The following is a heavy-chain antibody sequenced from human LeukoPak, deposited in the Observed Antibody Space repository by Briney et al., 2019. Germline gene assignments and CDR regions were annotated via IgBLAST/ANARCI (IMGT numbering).Heavy chain of an antibody. V-gene: IGHV4-39*01. D-gene: IGHD3-22*01. J-gene: IGHJ4*02. Sequence: SETLSLTCSVSGGSISSSSYYWGWIRQPPGKGLEWIGSIYYSGSTYYNPSLKSRVTIYVDTSKNKFSLKLSSVTAADTAVYYCARRPTGHESTGYYYFDYWGQGTLVTVSS. CDR3: ARRPTGHESTGYYYFDY. CDR2: IYYSGST. CDR1: GGSISSSSYY.